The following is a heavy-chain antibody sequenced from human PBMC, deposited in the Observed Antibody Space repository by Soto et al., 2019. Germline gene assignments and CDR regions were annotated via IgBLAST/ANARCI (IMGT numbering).Heavy chain of an antibody. Sequence: QVQLQESGPGLVKPSETLSLTCTASGGSISSYYWSWIRQPPGKGLAWIGYIYYSGSTNYNPSLKSRVTISVDTSKNQFSQKLSSVTAADTAVYYWARLPSRTVIDYWGQGTLVTVSS. V-gene: IGHV4-59*01. CDR3: ARLPSRTVIDY. D-gene: IGHD4-4*01. J-gene: IGHJ4*02. CDR2: IYYSGST. CDR1: GGSISSYY.